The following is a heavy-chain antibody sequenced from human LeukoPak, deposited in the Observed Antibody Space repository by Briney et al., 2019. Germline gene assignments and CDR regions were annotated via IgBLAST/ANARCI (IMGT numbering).Heavy chain of an antibody. D-gene: IGHD6-13*01. J-gene: IGHJ4*02. CDR1: GFTFSSYS. CDR3: AREEGNGYYSSSWWPFDY. CDR2: ISSSSSTI. Sequence: PGGSLRLSCAASGFTFSSYSMNWVRQAPGKGLEWVSYISSSSSTIYYADSVKGRFTISRDNAKNSLYLQMNSLRAEDTAVYYCAREEGNGYYSSSWWPFDYWGQGTLVTVSS. V-gene: IGHV3-48*01.